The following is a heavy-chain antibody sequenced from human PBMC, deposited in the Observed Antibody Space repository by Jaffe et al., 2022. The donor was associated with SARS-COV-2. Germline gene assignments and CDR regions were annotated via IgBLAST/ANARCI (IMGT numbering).Heavy chain of an antibody. CDR1: GFTFSSYG. V-gene: IGHV3-30*18. Sequence: QVQLVESGGGVVQPGRSLRLSCAASGFTFSSYGMHWVRQAPGKGLEWVAVISYDGSNKYYADSVKGRFTISRDNSKNTLYLQMNSLRAEDTAVYYCAKDHAGYYYYYYGMDVWGQGTTVTVSS. D-gene: IGHD2-2*01. J-gene: IGHJ6*02. CDR3: AKDHAGYYYYYYGMDV. CDR2: ISYDGSNK.